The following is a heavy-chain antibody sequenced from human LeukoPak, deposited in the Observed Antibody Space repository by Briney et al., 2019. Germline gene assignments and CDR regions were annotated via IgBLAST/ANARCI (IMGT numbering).Heavy chain of an antibody. D-gene: IGHD1-26*01. CDR2: VYNSGNT. CDR3: ARHPGVGANDPFDL. Sequence: SETLSLTCTVSGASISTYYWSWIRQPPGKGLEWIGYVYNSGNTYYNPSLNSRASISEDTSKNQLSLKVNSVTAADTAVYYCARHPGVGANDPFDLWGQGTMVTISS. V-gene: IGHV4-59*08. CDR1: GASISTYY. J-gene: IGHJ3*01.